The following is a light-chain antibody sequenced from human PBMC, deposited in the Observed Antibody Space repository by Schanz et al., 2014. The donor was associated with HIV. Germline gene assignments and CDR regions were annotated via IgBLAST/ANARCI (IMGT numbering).Light chain of an antibody. CDR2: ANH. Sequence: QSVLTQPPSVSAAPGQKVTIACSGSAFNIGQNFVSWYQHLPGTAPKLLIYANHERPSEIPDRFSASRTGTSATLAIIGLQGGDEAEYYCATWDTTLSAVVFGGGTKLTVL. J-gene: IGLJ2*01. CDR3: ATWDTTLSAVV. CDR1: AFNIGQNF. V-gene: IGLV1-51*01.